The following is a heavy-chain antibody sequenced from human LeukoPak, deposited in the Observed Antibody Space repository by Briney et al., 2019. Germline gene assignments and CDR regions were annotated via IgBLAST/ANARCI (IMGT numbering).Heavy chain of an antibody. Sequence: GGSLRLSCAASGFTFSSYWMHWVRQAPGKGLVWVANIKHDGSETDYVDSVKGRFTISRDNAKNSLFLQMNSLRAEDTAVYFCARDMNPYCSGGSCPFSSGMDVWGQGTTVTVSS. V-gene: IGHV3-7*01. CDR2: IKHDGSET. J-gene: IGHJ6*02. CDR1: GFTFSSYW. D-gene: IGHD2-15*01. CDR3: ARDMNPYCSGGSCPFSSGMDV.